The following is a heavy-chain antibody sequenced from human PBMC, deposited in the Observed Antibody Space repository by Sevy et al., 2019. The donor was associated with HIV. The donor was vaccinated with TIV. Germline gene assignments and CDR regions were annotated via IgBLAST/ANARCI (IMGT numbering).Heavy chain of an antibody. V-gene: IGHV4-34*01. CDR1: GGSFSGYY. D-gene: IGHD3-16*01. J-gene: IGHJ5*02. CDR3: ARTKGYGLALRLIRWFDP. CDR2: INHSGST. Sequence: SQTLSLTCAVYGGSFSGYYWSWIRQPPGKGLEWIGEINHSGSTNYTPSLKSRVTISVDTSKNQFSLKLSSVTAADTAVYYCARTKGYGLALRLIRWFDPWGQGTLVTVS.